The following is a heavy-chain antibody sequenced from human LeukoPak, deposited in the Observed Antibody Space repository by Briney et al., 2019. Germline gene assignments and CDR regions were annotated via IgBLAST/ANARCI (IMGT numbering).Heavy chain of an antibody. V-gene: IGHV3-9*01. J-gene: IGHJ4*02. D-gene: IGHD5-18*01. CDR2: ISCNSGSI. CDR1: GFTFDDYA. CDR3: ARDGGDGSSFGYRFLDY. Sequence: GGSLRLYCAASGFTFDDYAVHWVRQAPGKGLEWVSSISCNSGSIGYADSVKGRFTISRDNAKNSLYLQMNSLRVEDTALYYCARDGGDGSSFGYRFLDYWGKGTLVTVSS.